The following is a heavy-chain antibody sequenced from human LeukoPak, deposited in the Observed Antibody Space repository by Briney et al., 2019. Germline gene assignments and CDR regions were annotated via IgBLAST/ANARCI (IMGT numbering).Heavy chain of an antibody. CDR3: VRGNYNFDY. J-gene: IGHJ4*02. D-gene: IGHD1-7*01. CDR2: TYYRSKWYN. V-gene: IGHV6-1*01. CDR1: GESVSSNAAA. Sequence: PSQTLSLTCAISGESVSSNAAAWNWIRQSPSRGLEWLGRTYYRSKWYNEYAEYVKSRITINPDTSKNQFSLQLRSVIPEDTAVYHCVRGNYNFDYWGQGTLVTVSS.